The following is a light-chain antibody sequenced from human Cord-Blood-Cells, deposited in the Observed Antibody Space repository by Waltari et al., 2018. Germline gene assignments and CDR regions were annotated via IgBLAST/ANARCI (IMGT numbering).Light chain of an antibody. V-gene: IGLV3-21*04. CDR1: KVVSKS. CDR3: QVWDSSSDHYV. CDR2: YDS. J-gene: IGLJ1*01. Sequence: SYVLTQPPSVSVAPGKTDRITCGGNKVVSKSVHWYQQKPGQAPVLVIYYDSDRPSGIPERFSGSNSGNTATLTISRVEAGDEADYYCQVWDSSSDHYVFGTGTKVTVL.